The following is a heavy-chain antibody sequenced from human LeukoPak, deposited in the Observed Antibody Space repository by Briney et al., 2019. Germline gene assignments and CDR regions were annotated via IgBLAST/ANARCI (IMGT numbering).Heavy chain of an antibody. D-gene: IGHD3-10*01. V-gene: IGHV3-21*01. CDR1: GFTFSSYS. Sequence: PGGPLRLSCAASGFTFSSYSMNWVRQAPGKGLEWVSSISSSSSYIYYADSVKGRFTISRDNAKNSLYLQMNSLRAEDTAVYYCARVGPKLLWFGEFPRNYGMDVWGQGTTVTVSS. CDR2: ISSSSSYI. CDR3: ARVGPKLLWFGEFPRNYGMDV. J-gene: IGHJ6*02.